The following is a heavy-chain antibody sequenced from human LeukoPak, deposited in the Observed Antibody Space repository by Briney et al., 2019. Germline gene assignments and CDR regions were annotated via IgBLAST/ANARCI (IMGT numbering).Heavy chain of an antibody. D-gene: IGHD1-26*01. CDR1: RFSFSTYP. V-gene: IGHV3-23*01. CDR3: AKSLLTTASGTGRAFDI. Sequence: GGSLRLSCEASRFSFSTYPLGWVRRAPGKGLEWVSGISASGDVTFHADPLKGRFTISRDNSKNTLYLQMDSLRAEDTAKYYCAKSLLTTASGTGRAFDIWGQGTMVTVSA. CDR2: ISASGDVT. J-gene: IGHJ3*02.